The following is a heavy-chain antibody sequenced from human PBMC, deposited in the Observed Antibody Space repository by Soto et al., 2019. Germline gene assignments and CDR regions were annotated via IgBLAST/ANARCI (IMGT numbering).Heavy chain of an antibody. D-gene: IGHD3-10*01. V-gene: IGHV4-34*01. CDR1: VGSFSGFY. J-gene: IGHJ6*02. CDR2: INHSGRT. CDR3: ARIRVRRGISYYYYFGMDV. Sequence: SETLSLTCAVYVGSFSGFYWSWVRQPPGKGLEWMGEINHSGRTNYTPSLQSRVTISVDTSKKQFFLKLGSVTAADTAVYYCARIRVRRGISYYYYFGMDVWGQGTTVTVSS.